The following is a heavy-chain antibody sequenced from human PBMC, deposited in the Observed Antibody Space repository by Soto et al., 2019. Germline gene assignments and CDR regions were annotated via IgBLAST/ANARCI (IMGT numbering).Heavy chain of an antibody. D-gene: IGHD1-26*01. J-gene: IGHJ4*02. Sequence: QVQLQESGPGLVKPSQTLSLTCTVSGGSISSGVYYWSWIRQHPGKGLEWIGYISYSGSTYYNPSLKSRVTISVDTSKNQFSLKLSSVTAADTAVYYCARERIVGATVVGFDYWGQGTLVTVSS. CDR2: ISYSGST. V-gene: IGHV4-31*03. CDR3: ARERIVGATVVGFDY. CDR1: GGSISSGVYY.